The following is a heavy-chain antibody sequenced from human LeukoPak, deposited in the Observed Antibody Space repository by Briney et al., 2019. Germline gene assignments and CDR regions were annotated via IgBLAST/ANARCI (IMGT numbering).Heavy chain of an antibody. CDR1: GGSFSGYY. CDR2: INHSGST. J-gene: IGHJ6*02. CDR3: ARNFWSGYSYGMDV. Sequence: KPSETLSLTCAVYGGSFSGYYWRWIRQPPGKGLEWIGEINHSGSTNYNPSLKSRVTISVDTSKNQFSLKLSSVTAADTAVYYCARNFWSGYSYGMDVWGQGTTVTVSS. V-gene: IGHV4-34*01. D-gene: IGHD3-3*01.